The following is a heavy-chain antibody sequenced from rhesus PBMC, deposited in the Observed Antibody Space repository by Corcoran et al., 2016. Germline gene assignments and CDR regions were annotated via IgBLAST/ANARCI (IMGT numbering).Heavy chain of an antibody. Sequence: QVQLQESGPGLVKPSETLSLTCAVSGGSISDDFYWSWIRQPPGKGLEWIGYIYLSSGDSDYHPSLKNRVTISVDTAKTQFSLNLRSVTAADTAVYYCTRSRGYWYFDLWGPGTPIIISS. J-gene: IGHJ2*01. CDR2: IYLSSGDS. CDR3: TRSRGYWYFDL. V-gene: IGHV4-106*01. D-gene: IGHD5-42*01. CDR1: GGSISDDFY.